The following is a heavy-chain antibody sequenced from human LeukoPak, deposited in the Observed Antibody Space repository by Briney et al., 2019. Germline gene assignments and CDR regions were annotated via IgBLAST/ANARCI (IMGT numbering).Heavy chain of an antibody. CDR2: MNPNSGNT. CDR1: GYTFTSYD. D-gene: IGHD3-3*01. Sequence: ASVKVSCKASGYTFTSYDINWVRQATGQGLEWMGWMNPNSGNTGYAQKFQGRVTMTRNTSISTAYMELSSLRSEDTDVYYCARGKKKVTIFGVVIGLEWFDPWGQGTLVTVSS. V-gene: IGHV1-8*01. J-gene: IGHJ5*02. CDR3: ARGKKKVTIFGVVIGLEWFDP.